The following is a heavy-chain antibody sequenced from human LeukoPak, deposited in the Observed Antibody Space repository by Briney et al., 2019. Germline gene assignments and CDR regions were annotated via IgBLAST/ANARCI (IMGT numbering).Heavy chain of an antibody. V-gene: IGHV1-18*01. CDR1: GYTFTIYG. CDR2: ISAYNGNT. CDR3: ARDQPGIAVAGAI. Sequence: GASVTVSFTASGYTFTIYGISWVRQAPAQGHEWVGWISAYNGNTNYAQKLQGRVTMTTDTSTSTAYMELRSLRSDDTAVYYCARDQPGIAVAGAIWGQGTVVTVAS. D-gene: IGHD6-19*01. J-gene: IGHJ4*02.